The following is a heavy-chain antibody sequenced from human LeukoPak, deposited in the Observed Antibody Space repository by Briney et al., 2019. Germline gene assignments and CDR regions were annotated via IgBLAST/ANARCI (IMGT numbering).Heavy chain of an antibody. V-gene: IGHV4-34*01. CDR2: INHSGST. D-gene: IGHD6-13*01. J-gene: IGHJ2*01. CDR1: GGPFSGYY. Sequence: SETLSLTCAVYGGPFSGYYWGGIGQPPGRGGGGMGEINHSGSTNYNPSLKSRVTISVDTSKNQFSLKLSSVTAADTAVYYCATSGYSSLSYWYFDLWGRGTLVTVSS. CDR3: ATSGYSSLSYWYFDL.